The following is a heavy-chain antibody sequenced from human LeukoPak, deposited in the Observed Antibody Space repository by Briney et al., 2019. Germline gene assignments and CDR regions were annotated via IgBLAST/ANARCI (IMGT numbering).Heavy chain of an antibody. D-gene: IGHD2-2*01. CDR3: ARGASRSYWYFDL. CDR1: RFTFSSYE. CDR2: ISSNGVST. J-gene: IGHJ2*01. Sequence: GGSLRLSCAASRFTFSSYEMNWVRQAPGKGLEWVSYISSNGVSTFYADSLKGRFTISRDNAKNLLYLQMNSLRVDDTATYYCARGASRSYWYFDLWGRGTLVTVPS. V-gene: IGHV3-48*03.